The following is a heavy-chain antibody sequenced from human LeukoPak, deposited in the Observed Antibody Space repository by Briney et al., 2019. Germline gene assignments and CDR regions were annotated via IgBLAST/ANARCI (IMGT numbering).Heavy chain of an antibody. CDR2: ISYDGSNK. CDR3: ANSGSYVKGAFDI. D-gene: IGHD1-26*01. Sequence: GGSLRLSCAASGFTFSSYAMHWVHQAPGKGLEWVAVISYDGSNKYYADSVKGRFTISRDNSKNTLYLQMNSLRAEDTAVYYCANSGSYVKGAFDIWGQGTMVTVSS. CDR1: GFTFSSYA. J-gene: IGHJ3*02. V-gene: IGHV3-30*04.